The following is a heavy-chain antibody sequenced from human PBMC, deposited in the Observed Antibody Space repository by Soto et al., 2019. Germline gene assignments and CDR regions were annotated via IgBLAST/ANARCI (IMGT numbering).Heavy chain of an antibody. CDR3: VRDYDSSGYNSAY. V-gene: IGHV3-74*03. J-gene: IGHJ4*02. Sequence: GGSLRLSCTASGFTFSNYWMHWVRQVPGTGLMWVSQINSEGYTTTYADSVKGRFTISRDNAKNTLYLQMNSLRAEDTGVYYCVRDYDSSGYNSAYWGQGSLVTVSS. D-gene: IGHD3-22*01. CDR1: GFTFSNYW. CDR2: INSEGYTT.